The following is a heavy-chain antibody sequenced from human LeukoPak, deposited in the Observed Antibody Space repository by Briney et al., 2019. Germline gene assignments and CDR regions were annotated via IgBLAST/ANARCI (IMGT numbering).Heavy chain of an antibody. CDR3: ARPISSGIVVVPAAMVY. CDR2: ISSSSSYI. CDR1: GFTFTSYT. J-gene: IGHJ4*02. V-gene: IGHV3-21*01. Sequence: GGSLRLSCAASGFTFTSYTMNWVRQAPGKRLEWVSSISSSSSYIYYADSVKGRFTISRDNAKNSLYLQMNSLRAEDTAVYYCARPISSGIVVVPAAMVYWGQGTLVTVSS. D-gene: IGHD2-2*01.